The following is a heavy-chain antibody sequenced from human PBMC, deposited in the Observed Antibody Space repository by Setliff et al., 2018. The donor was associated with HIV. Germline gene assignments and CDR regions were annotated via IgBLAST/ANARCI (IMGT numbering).Heavy chain of an antibody. D-gene: IGHD5-12*01. Sequence: ASVKVSCKASGYSFTTYGISWVRQAPGQGLEWMGWISAYNGNTKYAQKLQGRVTTTTDTSTSTAYMELRSLRSDDTAMYYCARARLTAGIYFSDNKFDDAFDVGGQGPLVTVSS. CDR2: ISAYNGNT. CDR1: GYSFTTYG. J-gene: IGHJ3*01. CDR3: ARARLTAGIYFSDNKFDDAFDV. V-gene: IGHV1-18*01.